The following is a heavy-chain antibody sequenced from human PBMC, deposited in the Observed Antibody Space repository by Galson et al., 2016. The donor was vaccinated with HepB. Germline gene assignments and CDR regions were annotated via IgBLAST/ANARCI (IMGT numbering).Heavy chain of an antibody. Sequence: SETLSLTCTVSGDSISSYFWSWVRQPPGNGLEYIGFIHYSGAVNSSPSLRGRITMSVDTSKSRLSLELTSVTPADTAVYYCARFGTCGRDCYSFDYWGQGVLVTVSS. CDR2: IHYSGAV. V-gene: IGHV4-59*01. CDR1: GDSISSYF. D-gene: IGHD2-21*02. J-gene: IGHJ4*02. CDR3: ARFGTCGRDCYSFDY.